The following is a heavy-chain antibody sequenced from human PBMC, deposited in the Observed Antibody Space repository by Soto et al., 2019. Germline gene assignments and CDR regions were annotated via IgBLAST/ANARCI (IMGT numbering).Heavy chain of an antibody. CDR1: GGTFSSYT. D-gene: IGHD1-7*01. CDR2: IIPILGIA. Sequence: SVKVSCKASGGTFSSYTISWVRQAPGQGLEWMGSIIPILGIANYAQKFQGRVTTTADKSTSTAYMELSSLRSEDTAVYYCARLRCLNWNYVEQNYDYSGQGTLVTVSS. V-gene: IGHV1-69*02. CDR3: ARLRCLNWNYVEQNYDY. J-gene: IGHJ4*02.